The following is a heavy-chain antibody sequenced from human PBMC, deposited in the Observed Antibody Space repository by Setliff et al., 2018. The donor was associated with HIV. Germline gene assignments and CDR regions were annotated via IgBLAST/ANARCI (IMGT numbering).Heavy chain of an antibody. CDR2: ISSSSSYI. CDR1: GFTFRNFS. Sequence: TGGSLRLSCAASGFTFRNFSMNWVRQAPGKGLEWVSSISSSSSYIYYADSVKGRFTISRDNAENSLYLQMNSLRAEDTAVYYCARDNGRYFDRGWFDPWGQGALVTVSS. D-gene: IGHD3-9*01. J-gene: IGHJ5*02. CDR3: ARDNGRYFDRGWFDP. V-gene: IGHV3-21*01.